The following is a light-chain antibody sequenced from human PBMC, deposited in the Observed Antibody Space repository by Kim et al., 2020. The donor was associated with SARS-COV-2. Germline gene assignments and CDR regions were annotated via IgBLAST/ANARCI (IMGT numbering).Light chain of an antibody. CDR3: QHYSDWPQ. CDR2: DAS. J-gene: IGKJ2*01. CDR1: QSVRTN. V-gene: IGKV3-15*01. Sequence: LSVSPGEGATLSCRASQSVRTNLAWYQHPPGQPPRLLISDASTRAPGIPARFSGGGSETEFTLSISSLQSEDFAVYYCQHYSDWPQFGQGTKLEI.